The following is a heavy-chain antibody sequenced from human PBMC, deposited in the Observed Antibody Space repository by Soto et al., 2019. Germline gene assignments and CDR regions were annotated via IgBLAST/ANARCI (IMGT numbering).Heavy chain of an antibody. CDR2: ISYAGTNK. Sequence: GGSLRLSCSASGFTFKNFAMHWVRQAPGKGLEWVAVISYAGTNKYYADSVRGRFTMSRDDSENTVYLQMNSLRVEDTAVYFCARDRGSGLRDFDYWGQGTLVTVSS. CDR3: ARDRGSGLRDFDY. J-gene: IGHJ4*02. V-gene: IGHV3-30-3*01. D-gene: IGHD6-19*01. CDR1: GFTFKNFA.